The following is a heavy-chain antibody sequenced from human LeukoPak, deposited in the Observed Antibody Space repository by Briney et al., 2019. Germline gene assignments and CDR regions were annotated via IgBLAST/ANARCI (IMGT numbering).Heavy chain of an antibody. Sequence: PSETLSLTCTVSGGSISSSSYYWGWIRQPPGKGLEWIGSIYYSGSTYYNPSLKSRVTISVDTSKNQFSLKLSSVTAADTAVYYCARGGQGIAAASTLFDYWGQGTLVTVSS. J-gene: IGHJ4*02. D-gene: IGHD6-13*01. CDR2: IYYSGST. V-gene: IGHV4-39*01. CDR1: GGSISSSSYY. CDR3: ARGGQGIAAASTLFDY.